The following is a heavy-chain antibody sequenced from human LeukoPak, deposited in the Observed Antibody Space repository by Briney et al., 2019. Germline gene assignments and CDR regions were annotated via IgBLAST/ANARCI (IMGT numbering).Heavy chain of an antibody. D-gene: IGHD3-3*01. Sequence: GGSLRLSCAASGFTFSSYWMSWVRQAPGKGLEWVANIKQDGSEKYYVDSVKSRFTISRDNAKNSLYLQMNSLRAEDTAVYYCARDTLRITIFGVVPGAFDIWGQGTMVTVSS. CDR2: IKQDGSEK. CDR3: ARDTLRITIFGVVPGAFDI. CDR1: GFTFSSYW. J-gene: IGHJ3*02. V-gene: IGHV3-7*01.